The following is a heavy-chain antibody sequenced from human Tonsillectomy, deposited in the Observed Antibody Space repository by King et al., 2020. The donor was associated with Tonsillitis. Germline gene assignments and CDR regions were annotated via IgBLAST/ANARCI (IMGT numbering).Heavy chain of an antibody. CDR2: ISPNSGGT. J-gene: IGHJ3*02. V-gene: IGHV1-2*02. CDR1: GYTFTGYH. CDR3: AKIGTAYGAFDI. D-gene: IGHD3-10*01. Sequence: VQLVESGAEVKKPGASVKVSCKASGYTFTGYHMHWLRQARGQGLEWIGWISPNSGGTNYAQMFQGRVTMTRDTSITTAYMELGGLRSDDTAVYYCAKIGTAYGAFDIWGQGTMVTVSS.